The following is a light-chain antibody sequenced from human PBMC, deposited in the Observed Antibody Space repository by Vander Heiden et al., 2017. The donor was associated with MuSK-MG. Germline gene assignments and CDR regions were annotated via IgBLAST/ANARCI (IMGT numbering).Light chain of an antibody. CDR3: QGGDRSSDHVV. Sequence: SSVLTQPPSVSGAPGQTARITCGGNKIGSKNVHGYRQNPGQAPVLLVYDDSDRRSGIPERCSGSNSGTTATLTSSRVEAGEEADYYCQGGDRSSDHVVFGGGTKLTVL. J-gene: IGLJ2*01. CDR2: DDS. CDR1: KIGSKN. V-gene: IGLV3-21*02.